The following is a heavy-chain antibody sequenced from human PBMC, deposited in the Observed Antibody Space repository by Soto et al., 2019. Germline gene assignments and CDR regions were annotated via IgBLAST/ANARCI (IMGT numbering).Heavy chain of an antibody. CDR1: GFTFSSYA. CDR2: ISGSGDST. D-gene: IGHD5-12*01. J-gene: IGHJ3*02. CDR3: AKERDGYNFVDAFDI. V-gene: IGHV3-23*01. Sequence: GGSLRLSCAASGFTFSSYAMSWVRQAPGEGLEWVSSISGSGDSTYYADSVKGRFTISRDNSKNTLYLQMNSLRADDTAVYYCAKERDGYNFVDAFDIRGQGTMVTVSS.